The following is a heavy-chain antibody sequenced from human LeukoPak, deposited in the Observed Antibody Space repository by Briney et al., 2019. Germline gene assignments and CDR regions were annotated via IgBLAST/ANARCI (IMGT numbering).Heavy chain of an antibody. CDR2: ISSSCSTI. CDR3: AEVGITMVGGV. D-gene: IGHD3-10*01. J-gene: IGHJ6*04. V-gene: IGHV3-48*04. Sequence: GGSLTLSCAASGLTFNSYGMHWARQAPGKGREWVSYISSSCSTIYYADSVKGRLTISRDNDKNSLYLQMDSLKAEDTAVYYCAEVGITMVGGVWGKGTTVTVSS. CDR1: GLTFNSYG.